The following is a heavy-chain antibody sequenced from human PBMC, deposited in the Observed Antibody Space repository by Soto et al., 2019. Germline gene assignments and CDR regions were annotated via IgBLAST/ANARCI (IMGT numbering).Heavy chain of an antibody. V-gene: IGHV4-39*01. Sequence: PSETLSLTCAVSGGSISSGGYSWSWIRQPPGKGLEWIGSIYYSGSTYYNPSLKSRVTISVDTSKNQFSLKLSSVTAADTAVYYCARPLQLLWFGELSSAGDYYYGMDVWGQGTTVTVSS. CDR2: IYYSGST. J-gene: IGHJ6*02. D-gene: IGHD3-10*01. CDR3: ARPLQLLWFGELSSAGDYYYGMDV. CDR1: GGSISSGGYS.